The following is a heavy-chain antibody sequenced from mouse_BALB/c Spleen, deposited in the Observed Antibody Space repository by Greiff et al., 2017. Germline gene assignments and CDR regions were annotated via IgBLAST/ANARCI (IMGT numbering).Heavy chain of an antibody. J-gene: IGHJ1*01. CDR1: GFTFSSYA. V-gene: IGHV5-9-4*01. Sequence: EVMLVESGGGLVKPGGSLKLSCAASGFTFSSYAMSWVRQSPEKRLEWVAEISSGGSYTYYPDTVTGRFTISRDNAKNTLYLEMSSLRSEDTAMYYCARAQLGLYFDVWGAGTTVTVSS. CDR3: ARAQLGLYFDV. D-gene: IGHD4-1*02. CDR2: ISSGGSYT.